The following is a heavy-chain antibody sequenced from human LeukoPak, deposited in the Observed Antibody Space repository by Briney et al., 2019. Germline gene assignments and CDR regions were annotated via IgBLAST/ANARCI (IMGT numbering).Heavy chain of an antibody. D-gene: IGHD3-16*01. CDR2: ISHDGII. J-gene: IGHJ4*02. CDR1: GFTFSSYV. V-gene: IGHV3-74*01. Sequence: GGSLRLSCETAGFTFSSYVMHWVRRTPGKGLVWVSRISHDGIISYADSVKGRFTISRDNAKNTLILQMNSLRVEDTAVYYCARDWVHKIDYWGRGTLVTVSS. CDR3: ARDWVHKIDY.